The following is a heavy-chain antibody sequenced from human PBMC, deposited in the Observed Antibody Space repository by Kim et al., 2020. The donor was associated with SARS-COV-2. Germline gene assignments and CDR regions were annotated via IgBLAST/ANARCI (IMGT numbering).Heavy chain of an antibody. V-gene: IGHV3-23*03. D-gene: IGHD7-27*01. CDR1: GFIFSDYG. J-gene: IGHJ4*01. CDR3: TKARGGPLGNWHFDY. Sequence: GGSLRLSCAVSGFIFSDYGMSWVRQAPGKGLEWVSVITKGGDTTYYADSVKGRFTISRDNSKSTLDLQMNSLRAEDTAIYFCTKARGGPLGNWHFDYLG. CDR2: ITKGGDTT.